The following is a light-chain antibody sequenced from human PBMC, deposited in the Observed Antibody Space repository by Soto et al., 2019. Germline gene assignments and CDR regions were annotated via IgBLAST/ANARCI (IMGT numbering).Light chain of an antibody. J-gene: IGKJ1*01. Sequence: DIVMTQSPDSLAVSLGERATINCKSSQSILHSSNNKNYLSWYQQKPGQPPKLLIYWASTRESGVPDRFSGSGSGTDITLTISSLQAEDVAVYYCQQYYTTPRTFGQGTKVEFK. CDR2: WAS. CDR1: QSILHSSNNKNY. CDR3: QQYYTTPRT. V-gene: IGKV4-1*01.